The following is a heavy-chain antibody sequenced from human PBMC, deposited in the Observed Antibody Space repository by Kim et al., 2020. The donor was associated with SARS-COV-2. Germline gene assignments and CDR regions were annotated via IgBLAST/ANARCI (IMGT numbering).Heavy chain of an antibody. V-gene: IGHV4-39*01. Sequence: NPSLKSRVTISVDTSKNQFSLKLSSVTAADTAVYYCARGKDTQAVTWFDPWGQGTLVTVSS. CDR3: ARGKDTQAVTWFDP. J-gene: IGHJ5*02. D-gene: IGHD2-2*02.